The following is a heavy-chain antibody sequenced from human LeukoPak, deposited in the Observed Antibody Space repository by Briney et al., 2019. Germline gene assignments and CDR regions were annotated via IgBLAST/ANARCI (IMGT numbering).Heavy chain of an antibody. V-gene: IGHV3-48*02. CDR1: GFTFSSYS. CDR3: AREGLDWELPPFDLDY. D-gene: IGHD1-26*01. CDR2: ISSSSSTI. J-gene: IGHJ4*02. Sequence: PGGSLRLSCAASGFTFSSYSMTWVRQAPGKGLEWVSYISSSSSTIYYADSVKGRFTISRDNAKNSLYLQMNSLRDEDTAVYYCAREGLDWELPPFDLDYWGQGTLVTVSS.